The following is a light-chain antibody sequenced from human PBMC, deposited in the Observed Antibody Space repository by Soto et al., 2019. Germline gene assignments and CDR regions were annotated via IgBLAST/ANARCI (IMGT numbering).Light chain of an antibody. V-gene: IGLV2-14*01. CDR1: GSDIGAYDY. Sequence: QSALTQPASVSGSPGQSITISCTGIGSDIGAYDYVSWFQQYPGKAPTLLIYEVTFRPSGVSSRFSGSKSGNTASLTISGLQTEDEADYYCGSYASATLIFGGGTKVTVL. J-gene: IGLJ2*01. CDR3: GSYASATLI. CDR2: EVT.